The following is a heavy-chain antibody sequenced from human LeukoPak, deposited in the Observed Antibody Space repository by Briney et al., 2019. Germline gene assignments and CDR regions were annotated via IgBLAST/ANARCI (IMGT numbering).Heavy chain of an antibody. Sequence: SETLSLTCTVSGDSFSNYYWTWIRQPPGKGLEWIGYIYYSGSTKYNPSLKSRVTISVDTSKNQFSLKLTSVPAADTAVYYCASGGGWSLYNWFDPWGQGTLVTVSS. V-gene: IGHV4-59*01. CDR1: GDSFSNYY. CDR3: ASGGGWSLYNWFDP. D-gene: IGHD1-26*01. CDR2: IYYSGST. J-gene: IGHJ5*02.